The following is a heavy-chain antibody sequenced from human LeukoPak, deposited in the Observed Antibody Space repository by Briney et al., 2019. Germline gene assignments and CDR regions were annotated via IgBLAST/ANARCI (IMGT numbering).Heavy chain of an antibody. J-gene: IGHJ4*02. CDR1: GFTFSDCA. V-gene: IGHV3-23*01. D-gene: IGHD4-11*01. CDR2: ISGSGSNT. CDR3: AKMTAVSRPFDQ. Sequence: AGGSLRLSCVASGFTFSDCAMSWVRQAPGKGLEWVSGISGSGSNTYYADSVKGRFTISRDNSKNTLYLQMNSLRAEDTAVYYCAKMTAVSRPFDQWGQGTLVTVSS.